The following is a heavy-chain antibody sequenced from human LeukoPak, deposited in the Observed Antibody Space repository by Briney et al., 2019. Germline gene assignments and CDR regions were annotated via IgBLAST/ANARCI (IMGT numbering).Heavy chain of an antibody. Sequence: PSETLSLTCTVSGGSISSSRYYWGWIRQPPGKGLEWIGSIYYSGSTYYNPSLKSRVTISVDTSKNQFSLKLSSVTAADTAVYYCARGRVGHDYGDYQRAQFDYWGQGTLVTVSS. V-gene: IGHV4-39*07. J-gene: IGHJ4*02. CDR2: IYYSGST. CDR1: GGSISSSRYY. D-gene: IGHD4-17*01. CDR3: ARGRVGHDYGDYQRAQFDY.